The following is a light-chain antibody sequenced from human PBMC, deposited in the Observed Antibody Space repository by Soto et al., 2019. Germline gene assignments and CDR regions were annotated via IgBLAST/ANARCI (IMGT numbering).Light chain of an antibody. CDR1: SSNIGAGFD. J-gene: IGLJ3*02. CDR2: GNT. CDR3: QSYDTSLSASGV. V-gene: IGLV1-40*01. Sequence: QSPLTQPPSVSGAPGQTVTISCTWSSSNIGAGFDVHWYQHVPGTAPKLLIYGNTDRPSGVPDRFSGSKSGTSASLAITGLQPDDEADYYCQSYDTSLSASGVFGGGTKVTVL.